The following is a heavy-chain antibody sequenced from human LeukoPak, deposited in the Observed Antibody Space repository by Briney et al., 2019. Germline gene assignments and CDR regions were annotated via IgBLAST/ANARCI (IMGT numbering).Heavy chain of an antibody. CDR2: IYYGGST. J-gene: IGHJ3*02. CDR1: GGCISSNTYY. Sequence: SETLSLTCTVSGGCISSNTYYWDWIRQPPGKGLECIGSIYYGGSTYYNPSLKSRVIISVDTSKNQFSLKLSSVTAADTAVYYCARGQLLNRRAFDIWGQGTMVTVSS. CDR3: ARGQLLNRRAFDI. D-gene: IGHD2-2*01. V-gene: IGHV4-39*01.